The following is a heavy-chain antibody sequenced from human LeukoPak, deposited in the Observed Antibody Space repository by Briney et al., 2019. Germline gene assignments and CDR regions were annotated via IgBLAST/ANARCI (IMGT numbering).Heavy chain of an antibody. CDR3: ARAQQLVRSSCMDV. CDR1: GFTFSSYS. D-gene: IGHD6-13*01. J-gene: IGHJ6*02. Sequence: GGSLRLSCAASGFTFSSYSMNWVRQAPGKGLEWVSSISSSSSYIYYADSVKGRFTISRDNAKNSLYLQMNSLRAEDTAVYYCARAQQLVRSSCMDVCGQGTTVTVSS. CDR2: ISSSSSYI. V-gene: IGHV3-21*01.